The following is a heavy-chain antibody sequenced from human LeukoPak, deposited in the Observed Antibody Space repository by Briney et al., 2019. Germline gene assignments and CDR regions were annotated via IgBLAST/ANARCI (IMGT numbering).Heavy chain of an antibody. Sequence: AASVKVSCKASGGTFSSYAISWVRQAPGQGLVWMGRIIPILGIANYAQKFQGRVTITADKSTSTAYMELSSLRSEDTAVYYCAGGDVEMATITDYWGQGTLVTVSS. J-gene: IGHJ4*02. CDR1: GGTFSSYA. V-gene: IGHV1-69*04. D-gene: IGHD5-24*01. CDR2: IIPILGIA. CDR3: AGGDVEMATITDY.